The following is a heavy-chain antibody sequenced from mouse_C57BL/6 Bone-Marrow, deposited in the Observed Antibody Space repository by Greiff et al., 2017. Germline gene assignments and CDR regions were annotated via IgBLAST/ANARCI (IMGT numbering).Heavy chain of an antibody. D-gene: IGHD1-1*01. V-gene: IGHV1-55*01. CDR1: GYTFTSYW. J-gene: IGHJ4*01. Sequence: QVQLQQPGAELVKPGASVKLSCKASGYTFTSYWITWVKQRPGQGLEWIGDIYPGSGSTNYNEKFKSKATLTVDTSSSTAYMQLSSLTSEDSAVYYCAGGFITTVVATYYYAMDYWGQGTSVTVSS. CDR3: AGGFITTVVATYYYAMDY. CDR2: IYPGSGST.